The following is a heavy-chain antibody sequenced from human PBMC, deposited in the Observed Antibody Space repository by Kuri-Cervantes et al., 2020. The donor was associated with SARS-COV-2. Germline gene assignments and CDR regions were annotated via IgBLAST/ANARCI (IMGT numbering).Heavy chain of an antibody. V-gene: IGHV1-69*01. J-gene: IGHJ5*02. Sequence: KISCKASGGTFSSYAISWVRQAPGQGLEWMGGIIPIFGTANYAQKFQGRVTITADESTSTAYMELSSLRSEDTAVYYCARGGTGIFTWFDPWGQGTLVTVSS. CDR1: GGTFSSYA. CDR3: ARGGTGIFTWFDP. CDR2: IIPIFGTA.